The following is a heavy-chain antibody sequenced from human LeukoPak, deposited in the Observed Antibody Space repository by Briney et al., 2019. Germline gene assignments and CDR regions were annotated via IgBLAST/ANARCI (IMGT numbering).Heavy chain of an antibody. D-gene: IGHD6-6*01. J-gene: IGHJ5*02. Sequence: PSEALSLTCTVSSGSISTSNYYWGWVRQPPGKALEWVGNIFYSGSTYYNPSLKSRVTISVDTSKNQFSLKLSSVTAADTAVYYCARSRRTAVFDPWGQGILVTVSS. V-gene: IGHV4-39*07. CDR1: SGSISTSNYY. CDR3: ARSRRTAVFDP. CDR2: IFYSGST.